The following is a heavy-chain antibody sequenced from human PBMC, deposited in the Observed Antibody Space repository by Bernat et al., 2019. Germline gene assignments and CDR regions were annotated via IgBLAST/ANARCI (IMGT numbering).Heavy chain of an antibody. CDR3: ARVCVGGGGGVEFDY. CDR2: INYCGST. J-gene: IGHJ4*02. D-gene: IGHD2-21*01. CDR1: GGSISSSSYY. Sequence: QLQLQVSGPGLVQPSETLSLTCSVSGGSISSSSYYRRWIRQPPGKGLEWIASINYCGSTYYNPSLKSRVTISVDTSKDQFSLKLNSVTAADTAVYYCARVCVGGGGGVEFDYWGQGTLVTVSS. V-gene: IGHV4-39*01.